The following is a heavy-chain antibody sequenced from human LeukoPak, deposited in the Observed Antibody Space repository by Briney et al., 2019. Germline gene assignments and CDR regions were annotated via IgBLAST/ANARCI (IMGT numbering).Heavy chain of an antibody. Sequence: PSETLSLTCAVSGGSISSYYWSWIRQPPGKGLEWIGFFYYSGSTNYNPSLKSRVTISVDTSKNQFSLKLSSVTAADTAVYYCARLPLGDYGDRYAFDIWGQGTMVTVSS. J-gene: IGHJ3*02. V-gene: IGHV4-59*08. D-gene: IGHD4-17*01. CDR1: GGSISSYY. CDR3: ARLPLGDYGDRYAFDI. CDR2: FYYSGST.